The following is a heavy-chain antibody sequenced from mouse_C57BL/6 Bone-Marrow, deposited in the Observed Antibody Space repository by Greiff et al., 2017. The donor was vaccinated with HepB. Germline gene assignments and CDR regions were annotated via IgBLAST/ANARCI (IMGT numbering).Heavy chain of an antibody. Sequence: EVKLMESGEGLVKPGGSLKLSCAASGFTFSSYAMSWVRQTPEKRLEWVAYISSGGDYIYYADTVKGRFTISRDNARNTLYLQMSSLKSEDTAMYYCTRDLPWFAYWGQGTLVTVSA. CDR1: GFTFSSYA. J-gene: IGHJ3*01. V-gene: IGHV5-9-1*02. CDR2: ISSGGDYI. CDR3: TRDLPWFAY.